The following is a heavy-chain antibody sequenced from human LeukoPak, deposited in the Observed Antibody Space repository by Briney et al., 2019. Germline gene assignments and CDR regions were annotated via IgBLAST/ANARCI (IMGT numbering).Heavy chain of an antibody. CDR2: IYYSGST. D-gene: IGHD6-19*01. Sequence: RASETLSLTCTVSGGSISSGGYYWSWIRQHPGKGLEWIGYIYYSGSTYYNPSLKSRVTISVDTSKNQFSLKLSSVTAADTAVYYCARSGQGGWHSLYFDYWGQGTLVTVSS. V-gene: IGHV4-31*03. J-gene: IGHJ4*02. CDR1: GGSISSGGYY. CDR3: ARSGQGGWHSLYFDY.